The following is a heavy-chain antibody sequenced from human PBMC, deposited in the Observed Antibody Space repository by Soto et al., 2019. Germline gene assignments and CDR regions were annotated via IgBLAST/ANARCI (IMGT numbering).Heavy chain of an antibody. D-gene: IGHD3-3*01. CDR2: ISGSDGKT. V-gene: IGHV3-23*01. J-gene: IGHJ4*02. Sequence: DVQLLESGGGLVQPGGSLRLSCAASGFSFSSYAMSWVRQAPGKGLEWVSTISGSDGKTFYADSVKGRFSISRDTSKNKLYLQMNRLRADDTAVYYCARCSYLDFWGQGTRVTVSS. CDR3: ARCSYLDF. CDR1: GFSFSSYA.